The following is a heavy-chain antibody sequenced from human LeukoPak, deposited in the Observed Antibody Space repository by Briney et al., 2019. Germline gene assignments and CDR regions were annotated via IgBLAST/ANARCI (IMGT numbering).Heavy chain of an antibody. V-gene: IGHV5-51*01. CDR1: GYSFSNYW. CDR2: IYPGDSDT. J-gene: IGHJ4*02. Sequence: GESLKISCKGSGYSFSNYWIAWVRQTPGKGLEWMGIIYPGDSDTRYSPSFQGQVTISADKAIRTAYLQWSSLKASETAMYYCARHVRYSYGTDSWGQGTLVTVSS. CDR3: ARHVRYSYGTDS. D-gene: IGHD5-18*01.